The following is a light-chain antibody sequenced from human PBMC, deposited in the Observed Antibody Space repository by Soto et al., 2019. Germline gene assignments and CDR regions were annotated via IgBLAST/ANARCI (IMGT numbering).Light chain of an antibody. CDR2: EAS. J-gene: IGLJ1*01. CDR3: CSYAGNYSPV. CDR1: SSDVANNNL. Sequence: QSVLTQPASGSGSPGQSITISCTGTSSDVANNNLVSWYQQHPGKAPKFVIYEASKRPSGVSNRFSGSKSGNTASLTISGLQAEDEADYYCCSYAGNYSPVFGTGTKVTVL. V-gene: IGLV2-23*01.